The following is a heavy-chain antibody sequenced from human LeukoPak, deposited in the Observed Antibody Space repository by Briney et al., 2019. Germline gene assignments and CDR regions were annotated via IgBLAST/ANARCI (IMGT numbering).Heavy chain of an antibody. D-gene: IGHD3-10*01. CDR1: GFTFSSYA. J-gene: IGHJ4*02. CDR3: ARVHQSMYYGSRTYSFDY. V-gene: IGHV3-66*01. CDR2: IYSGGST. Sequence: PGGSLRLSCAASGFTFSSYAMSWVRQAPGKGLEWVSVIYSGGSTNYADSVKGRFTISRDNSKNTLHLQMNSLRAEDTAVYYCARVHQSMYYGSRTYSFDYWGQGTLVTVSS.